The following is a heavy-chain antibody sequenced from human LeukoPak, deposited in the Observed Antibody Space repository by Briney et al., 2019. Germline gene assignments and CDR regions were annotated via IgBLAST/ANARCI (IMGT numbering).Heavy chain of an antibody. J-gene: IGHJ3*02. CDR3: ARDRGYSYGSHAFDI. V-gene: IGHV4-59*01. D-gene: IGHD5-18*01. Sequence: SETLSLTCTVSGGSISSYYWSWIRQPPGKGLEWIGYIYYSGSTNYNPSLKSRVTISVDTSKNQFSLKLSSVTAADTAVYYCARDRGYSYGSHAFDIWGQGTMVTVSS. CDR2: IYYSGST. CDR1: GGSISSYY.